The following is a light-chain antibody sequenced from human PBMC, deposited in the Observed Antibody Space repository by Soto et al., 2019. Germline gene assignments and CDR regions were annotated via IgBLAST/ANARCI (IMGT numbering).Light chain of an antibody. J-gene: IGLJ1*01. Sequence: QSALTQPASVSGSPGQSITISCTGTSSDVGRYNYVSWYQHHPGKAPNLIFYDVSNRPSGVSERFSVSKSGYTASLTISGLQAEDEAHYYCNSYTTRSTYVFGTGTKLTVL. CDR3: NSYTTRSTYV. V-gene: IGLV2-14*03. CDR2: DVS. CDR1: SSDVGRYNY.